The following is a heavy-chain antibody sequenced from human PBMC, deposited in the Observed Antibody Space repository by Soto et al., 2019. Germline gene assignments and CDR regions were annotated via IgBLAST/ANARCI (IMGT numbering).Heavy chain of an antibody. Sequence: ASVKVSCKASGYTFTDSFIHWVRQAPGQGLEWMGWINPNNGRTTLAPKFQGRVTLIRDTSINTAFMDMSRLRSDDTAVYYCAREDADRGSFDFWGQGTLVTVSS. J-gene: IGHJ4*02. V-gene: IGHV1-2*02. CDR2: INPNNGRT. CDR1: GYTFTDSF. CDR3: AREDADRGSFDF.